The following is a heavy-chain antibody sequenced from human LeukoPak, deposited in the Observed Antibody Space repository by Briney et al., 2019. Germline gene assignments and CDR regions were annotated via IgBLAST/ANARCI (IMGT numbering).Heavy chain of an antibody. CDR3: AADAQAGKPSEISGSYLIDY. CDR1: GFTFTSSA. D-gene: IGHD1-26*01. J-gene: IGHJ4*02. CDR2: IVVGSGNT. Sequence: GTSVKVSCKASGFTFTSSAVQWVRQARGQRLEWIGWIVVGSGNTNYAQKFQERVTITRDMSTSTAYMELSSLRSEDTAVYYCAADAQAGKPSEISGSYLIDYWGQGTLVTVSS. V-gene: IGHV1-58*01.